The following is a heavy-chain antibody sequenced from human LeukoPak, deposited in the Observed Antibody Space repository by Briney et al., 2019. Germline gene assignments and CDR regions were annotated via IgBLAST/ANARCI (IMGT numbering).Heavy chain of an antibody. J-gene: IGHJ5*02. CDR3: ARGNYYVWGSYRYGFDP. D-gene: IGHD3-16*02. V-gene: IGHV4-34*01. Sequence: PSETLSLTCAVYGGSFSGYYWSWIRQPPGNGLEWIGEINHSGSTNYNPSLKSRVTISVDTSKNQFSLKLSSVTAADTAVYYCARGNYYVWGSYRYGFDPWGRGTLVTVSS. CDR2: INHSGST. CDR1: GGSFSGYY.